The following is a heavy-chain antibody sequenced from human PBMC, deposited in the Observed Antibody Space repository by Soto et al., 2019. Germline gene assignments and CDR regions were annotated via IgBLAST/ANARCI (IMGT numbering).Heavy chain of an antibody. CDR1: EFSFEDYG. CDR2: ISWNSRNI. CDR3: AKDIARYQLVLITEGMDV. D-gene: IGHD3-10*01. J-gene: IGHJ6*02. Sequence: GGSLRLSCAASEFSFEDYGMHWVRQAPGKGLEWVSSISWNSRNIAYADSVKGRFTVSRDNAKNSLYLQMNSLRPEDTALYYCAKDIARYQLVLITEGMDVWGQGTTVTVSS. V-gene: IGHV3-9*01.